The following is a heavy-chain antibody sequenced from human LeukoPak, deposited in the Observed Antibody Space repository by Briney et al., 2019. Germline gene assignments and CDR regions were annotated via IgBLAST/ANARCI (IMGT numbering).Heavy chain of an antibody. CDR2: ICYSGST. D-gene: IGHD3-22*01. CDR1: GGSISSSSYY. V-gene: IGHV4-39*01. J-gene: IGHJ4*02. CDR3: ARHGGLLVVVKAGYFDY. Sequence: KPSETLSLTCTVSGGSISSSSYYWGWIRQPPGKGLEWIGSICYSGSTYYNPSLKSRVTISVDTSKNQFSLKLSSVTAADTAVYYCARHGGLLVVVKAGYFDYWGQGTLVTVSS.